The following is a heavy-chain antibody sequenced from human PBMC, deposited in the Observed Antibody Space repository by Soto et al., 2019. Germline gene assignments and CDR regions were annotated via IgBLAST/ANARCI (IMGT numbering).Heavy chain of an antibody. Sequence: SGGSLRLSCAASGFTFSSFGMHWVRQAPGKGLEWVAVISNDGNNDYFADSVKDRFTISRDNSKNTLFLQMSSLSVEDTAVYYCAKDNFESSGYYSIRTPWFDPRGQGTLVTVSS. CDR3: AKDNFESSGYYSIRTPWFDP. CDR1: GFTFSSFG. D-gene: IGHD3-22*01. CDR2: ISNDGNND. J-gene: IGHJ5*02. V-gene: IGHV3-30*18.